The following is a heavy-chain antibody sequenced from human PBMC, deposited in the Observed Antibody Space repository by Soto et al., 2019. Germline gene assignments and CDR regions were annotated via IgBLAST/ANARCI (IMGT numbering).Heavy chain of an antibody. J-gene: IGHJ3*02. D-gene: IGHD1-26*01. CDR1: GFTFNFFA. CDR2: VSKDGSNT. Sequence: QVQLVESGGGVVQPGRSPRLSCAASGFTFNFFAMHWVRQAPGKGLEWVAAVSKDGSNTYYADSVKGRFTISRDNPKNTLYLQMNSLRVEDTAVYYCARDIWWEPGVDAFHIWGQGTMVTVSP. V-gene: IGHV3-30-3*01. CDR3: ARDIWWEPGVDAFHI.